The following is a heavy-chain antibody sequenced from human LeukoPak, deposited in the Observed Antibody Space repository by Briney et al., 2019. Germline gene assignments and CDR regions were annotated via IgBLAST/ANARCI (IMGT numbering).Heavy chain of an antibody. CDR1: GFTVNSNY. V-gene: IGHV3-66*01. CDR3: ASEKYYYDSSGYYHRRGGFDY. J-gene: IGHJ4*02. Sequence: GGSLRLSCAASGFTVNSNYMSWVRQAPGKGLEWVSVIYSGGSTYYADSVKGRFTISRDNSKNTLYLQMNSLRAEDTAVYYCASEKYYYDSSGYYHRRGGFDYWGQGTLVTVSS. D-gene: IGHD3-22*01. CDR2: IYSGGST.